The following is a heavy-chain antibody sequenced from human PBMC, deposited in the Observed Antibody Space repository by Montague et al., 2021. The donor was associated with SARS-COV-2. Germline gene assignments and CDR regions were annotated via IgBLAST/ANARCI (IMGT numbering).Heavy chain of an antibody. CDR1: GDSIMPADC. J-gene: IGHJ4*02. CDR2: IYQRVST. V-gene: IGHV4-4*02. CDR3: VRAGGIHNRPPV. D-gene: IGHD4-23*01. Sequence: SETLSLTCAVSGDSIMPADCWSWVRQPPGQGLEWIGEIYQRVSTNYNPSLKSRVSMSVDKSKNQVSLELYSVTAGDTALYYCVRAGGIHNRPPVWGQGALVIVSP.